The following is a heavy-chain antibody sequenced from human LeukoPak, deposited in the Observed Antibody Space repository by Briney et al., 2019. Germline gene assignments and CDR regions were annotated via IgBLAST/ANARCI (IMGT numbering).Heavy chain of an antibody. Sequence: GGSLRLSCAASDFTVSSNSMSWVRQAPGKGLEWVSVIYSSGSTHFADSVKGQFSISRDNSKNTLYLLMNSLRVEDTAVYYCARESYGGAWGQGTLVTVSS. V-gene: IGHV3-53*01. J-gene: IGHJ4*02. CDR1: DFTVSSNS. CDR3: ARESYGGA. CDR2: IYSSGST. D-gene: IGHD1-26*01.